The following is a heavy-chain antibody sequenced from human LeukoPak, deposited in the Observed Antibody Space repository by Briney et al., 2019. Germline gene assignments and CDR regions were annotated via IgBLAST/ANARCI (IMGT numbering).Heavy chain of an antibody. V-gene: IGHV4-59*01. D-gene: IGHD3-10*01. CDR2: IYYSGST. Sequence: PSETLSLTCTVSGGSISSYYWSWIRQPPGKGLEWIGYIYYSGSTSYYPSLKSRVTISVDTSKNQFSLKLSSVTAADTAVYYCAREVLLDYGSGSYYKNYYYGMDVWGQGTTVTVSS. J-gene: IGHJ6*02. CDR1: GGSISSYY. CDR3: AREVLLDYGSGSYYKNYYYGMDV.